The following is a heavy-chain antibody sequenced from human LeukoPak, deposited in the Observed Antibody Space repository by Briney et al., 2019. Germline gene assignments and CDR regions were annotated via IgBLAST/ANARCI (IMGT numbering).Heavy chain of an antibody. CDR3: VRDGVGATLDY. Sequence: GGSLRLSCAASGFTFSSYWMHWVRQAPGKGLVWVSRINSDGSSTSYADSVKGRFTISRDNAKNTLYLQMNSLSGEDMAVYFCVRDGVGATLDYWGQGTLVTVSS. V-gene: IGHV3-74*01. CDR1: GFTFSSYW. D-gene: IGHD1-26*01. J-gene: IGHJ4*02. CDR2: INSDGSST.